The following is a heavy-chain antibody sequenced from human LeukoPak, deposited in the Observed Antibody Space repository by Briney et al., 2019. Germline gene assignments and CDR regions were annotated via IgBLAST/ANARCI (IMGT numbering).Heavy chain of an antibody. V-gene: IGHV3-21*01. J-gene: IGHJ6*02. D-gene: IGHD2-2*01. CDR1: GFTFSSYS. Sequence: PGGSLRLSCAASGFTFSSYSMNWVRQAPGKGLEWVSSISSSSYIYYADSVKGRFTISRDNAKNSLYLQMNSLRAEDTAVYYCARDLVYCSSTSCYGPGLGYYYGMDVWGQGTTVTVSS. CDR2: ISSSSYI. CDR3: ARDLVYCSSTSCYGPGLGYYYGMDV.